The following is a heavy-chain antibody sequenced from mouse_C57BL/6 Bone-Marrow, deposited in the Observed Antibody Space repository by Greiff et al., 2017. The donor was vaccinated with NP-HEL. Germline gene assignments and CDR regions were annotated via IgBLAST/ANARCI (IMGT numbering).Heavy chain of an antibody. D-gene: IGHD2-2*01. J-gene: IGHJ3*01. CDR1: GYTFTSYC. CDR3: ARVTGYDGDWFAY. CDR2: IDPSDSYT. V-gene: IGHV1-59*01. Sequence: QVQLQQPGAELVRPGTSVKLSCKASGYTFTSYCMHWVKQRPGQGLEWIGVIDPSDSYTNYNQKFKGKATLTVDTSSSTAYMQLSSLTSEDSAVYYCARVTGYDGDWFAYWGQGTLVTVSA.